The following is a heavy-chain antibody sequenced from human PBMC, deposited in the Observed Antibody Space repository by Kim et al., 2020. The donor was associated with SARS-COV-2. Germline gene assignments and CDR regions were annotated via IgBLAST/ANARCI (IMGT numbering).Heavy chain of an antibody. CDR2: ISWNSGSI. V-gene: IGHV3-9*01. CDR1: GFTFDDYD. Sequence: GGSLRLSCAASGFTFDDYDMHWVRQAPGKGLEWVSGISWNSGSIGYADSVKGRFTISRDNAKNSLYLQMNSLRAEDTALYYCARDGRACYYFWYGFDVWG. J-gene: IGHJ6*01. CDR3: ARDGRACYYFWYGFDV.